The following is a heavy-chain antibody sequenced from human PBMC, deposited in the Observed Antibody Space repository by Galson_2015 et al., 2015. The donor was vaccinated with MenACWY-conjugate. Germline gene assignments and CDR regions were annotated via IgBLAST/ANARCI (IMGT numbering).Heavy chain of an antibody. Sequence: SLRLSCAASGFTFSSHGMHWVRQSPGKGLEWVALISFDGSNEYYADSLKGRITISRDNAKNTLYLQMNNLRPEDSGVYFCARKSRESGGWNGCVGFWGQGTLVSVSS. V-gene: IGHV3-30*03. J-gene: IGHJ4*02. CDR1: GFTFSSHG. D-gene: IGHD6-19*01. CDR3: ARKSRESGGWNGCVGF. CDR2: ISFDGSNE.